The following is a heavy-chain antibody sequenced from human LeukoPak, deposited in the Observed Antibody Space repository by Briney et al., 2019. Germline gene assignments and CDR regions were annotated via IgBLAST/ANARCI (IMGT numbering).Heavy chain of an antibody. CDR2: INHSGST. CDR3: ARGHDSSSSLDDYYYMDV. D-gene: IGHD6-6*01. CDR1: GGSFSGYY. J-gene: IGHJ6*03. Sequence: SETLSLTCAVYGGSFSGYYWSWIRQPPGKGLEWIGEINHSGSTNYNPSLKSRVTISVDTSKNQFSLKLSSVTAADTAVYYCARGHDSSSSLDDYYYMDVWGKGTTVTVSS. V-gene: IGHV4-34*01.